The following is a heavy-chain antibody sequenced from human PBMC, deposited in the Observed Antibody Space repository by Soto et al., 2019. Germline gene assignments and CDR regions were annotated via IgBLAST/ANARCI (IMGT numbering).Heavy chain of an antibody. D-gene: IGHD2-15*01. Sequence: GGSLRLSCAASGFTFSNYWMHWVRQAPGKGLVWVSRIDSDGSRITYADFVKGRFTISRDNAKNTVYLHMNSLTAEDTAVYYCVRTSLVVAVATREDFWGQGTVVTVSS. CDR1: GFTFSNYW. V-gene: IGHV3-74*01. CDR3: VRTSLVVAVATREDF. J-gene: IGHJ4*02. CDR2: IDSDGSRI.